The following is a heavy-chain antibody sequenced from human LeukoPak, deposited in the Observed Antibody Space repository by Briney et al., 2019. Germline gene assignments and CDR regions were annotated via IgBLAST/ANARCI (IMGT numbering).Heavy chain of an antibody. V-gene: IGHV3-30*04. D-gene: IGHD2-2*01. J-gene: IGHJ4*02. CDR2: ISYDGSNK. Sequence: PGGSLRLSCAASGFTFSSYAMHWVRQAPGKGLEWVAVISYDGSNKYYADSVKGRFTISRDNSKKTLYLQMNSLRAEDTAVYYCAKEGYCSGTSCSHFDYWGQGTLVTVSS. CDR1: GFTFSSYA. CDR3: AKEGYCSGTSCSHFDY.